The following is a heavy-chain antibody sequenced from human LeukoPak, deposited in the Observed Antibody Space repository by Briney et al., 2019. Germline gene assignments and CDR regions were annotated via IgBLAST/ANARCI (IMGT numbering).Heavy chain of an antibody. CDR3: ARTDDYYYMDV. CDR2: INHSGST. V-gene: IGHV4-34*01. CDR1: GGSFSGYY. J-gene: IGHJ6*03. D-gene: IGHD3-3*01. Sequence: SETLSLTCAGYGGSFSGYYWSWIRQPPGKGLEGIGEINHSGSTNYNPSLKSRVTISVDTSKNQFSLKLSSVTAADTAVYYCARTDDYYYMDVWGKGTTVTVSS.